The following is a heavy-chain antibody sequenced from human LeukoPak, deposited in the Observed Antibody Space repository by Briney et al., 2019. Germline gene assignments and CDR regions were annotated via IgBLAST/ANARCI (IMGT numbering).Heavy chain of an antibody. CDR2: ISYDGSNK. D-gene: IGHD2-15*01. CDR1: GFTFSSYG. V-gene: IGHV3-30*03. CDR3: ARLETRGSAQAGGDY. Sequence: PGGSLRLSCAASGFTFSSYGMHWIRQAPGKGLEWVAVISYDGSNKYYADSVKGRFTISRDNSKNTLYLQINSLRAEDTAVYYCARLETRGSAQAGGDYWGQGTLVTVSP. J-gene: IGHJ4*02.